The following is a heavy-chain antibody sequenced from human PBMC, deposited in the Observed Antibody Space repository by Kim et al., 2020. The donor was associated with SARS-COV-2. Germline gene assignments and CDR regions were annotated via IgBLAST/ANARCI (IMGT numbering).Heavy chain of an antibody. CDR3: ARDAYPHYGSGSYFDI. CDR1: GGSISSSSYH. D-gene: IGHD3-10*01. CDR2: IYYSGST. V-gene: IGHV4-39*07. J-gene: IGHJ3*02. Sequence: SETLSLTCTVSGGSISSSSYHWGWIRQPPGKGLEWIGSIYYSGSTYYNPSLKSRVTISVDTSKNQFSLKLSSVTAADTAVYYCARDAYPHYGSGSYFDIWGQGTMVTVSS.